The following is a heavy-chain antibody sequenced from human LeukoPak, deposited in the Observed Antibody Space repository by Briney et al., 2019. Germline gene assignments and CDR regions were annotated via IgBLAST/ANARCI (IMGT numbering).Heavy chain of an antibody. CDR2: ICADNGDT. CDR1: GYTFTSFG. CDR3: TRDHCRGDNCPSFDY. D-gene: IGHD2-15*01. Sequence: GASVKVSCKPSGYTFTSFGISLVRQAPGQGLEWMGWICADNGDTNYAQKFQGRVTMTTDTSTSTAYMDLRSLRSDDTAVYYCTRDHCRGDNCPSFDYWGQGTLVTVSS. J-gene: IGHJ4*02. V-gene: IGHV1-18*04.